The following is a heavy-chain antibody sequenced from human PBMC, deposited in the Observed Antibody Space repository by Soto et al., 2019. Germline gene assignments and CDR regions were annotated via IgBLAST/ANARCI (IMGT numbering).Heavy chain of an antibody. CDR2: IRAYNGNT. Sequence: QVQLVQSGAEVKKPGASVKVSCKASGYTFTSYGISWVRQAPGQGLEWMGWIRAYNGNTNYAQKLQGRATMTTVPSTRAAYIVLRSLRSDDPAVYYRARGGMPIALRGQGSLVTVSS. J-gene: IGHJ4*02. D-gene: IGHD3-16*01. CDR1: GYTFTSYG. V-gene: IGHV1-18*01. CDR3: ARGGMPIAL.